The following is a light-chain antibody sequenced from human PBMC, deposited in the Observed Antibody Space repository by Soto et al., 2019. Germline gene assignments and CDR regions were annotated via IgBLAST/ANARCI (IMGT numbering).Light chain of an antibody. CDR2: RAS. V-gene: IGKV3-20*01. J-gene: IGKJ4*01. CDR3: QQYGSSPLT. Sequence: EIVLTQSPGTLSLSPGERATLSCRASQSVSSDYLAWYQQKPGQTPKVLFYRASSRATGIPDRFSGSGSGTDFTLTISRLEPEDFAVYYCQQYGSSPLTFGGGTKVEIK. CDR1: QSVSSDY.